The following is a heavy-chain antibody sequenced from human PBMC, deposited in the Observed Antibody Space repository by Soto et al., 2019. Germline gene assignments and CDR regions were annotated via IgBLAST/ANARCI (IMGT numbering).Heavy chain of an antibody. J-gene: IGHJ5*02. V-gene: IGHV3-30-3*01. Sequence: QVQLVESGGGVVQPGRSLRLSCAASGFTFSSYAMHWVRQAPGKWLEWVAVISYDGIKKYYADSVKGRFTISRDNSRNTLYLQMNSLRAEDTAVYYCARDRVPEFDPWGQGTLVTVSS. CDR3: ARDRVPEFDP. CDR2: ISYDGIKK. CDR1: GFTFSSYA.